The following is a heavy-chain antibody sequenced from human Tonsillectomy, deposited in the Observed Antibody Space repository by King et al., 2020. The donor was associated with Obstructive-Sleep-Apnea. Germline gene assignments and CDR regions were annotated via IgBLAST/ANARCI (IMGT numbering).Heavy chain of an antibody. CDR1: GGSISSYY. D-gene: IGHD4-23*01. V-gene: IGHV4-59*01. Sequence: VQLQESGPGLVKPSETLSLTCTVSGGSISSYYWSWIRQPPGKGLEWIGYIYYSGSTNYNPSLNSRGTISVDTSKNQFSLKLSSVTAADTAVYYCARHGGTFDYWGQGTLVTVSS. J-gene: IGHJ4*02. CDR3: ARHGGTFDY. CDR2: IYYSGST.